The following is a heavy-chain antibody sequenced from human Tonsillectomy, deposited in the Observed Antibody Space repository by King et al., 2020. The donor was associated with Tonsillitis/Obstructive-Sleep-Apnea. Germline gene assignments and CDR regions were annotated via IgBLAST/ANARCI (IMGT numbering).Heavy chain of an antibody. CDR3: ATSDSSGYYYDY. CDR1: GGSSSNYY. CDR2: ISHGGST. J-gene: IGHJ4*01. D-gene: IGHD3-22*01. Sequence: HVQLQQWGAGLLKPSETLSLTFAVYGGSSSNYYWSWIRQPPGKGLEWIGAISHGGSTNRNPSLKSRVTISVDASKKHFSLNLSSVTAADTAVYFCATSDSSGYYYDYWGRGNLVTVSS. V-gene: IGHV4-34*01.